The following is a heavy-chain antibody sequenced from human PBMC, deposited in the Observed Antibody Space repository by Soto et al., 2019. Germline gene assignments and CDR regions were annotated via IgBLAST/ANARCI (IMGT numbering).Heavy chain of an antibody. D-gene: IGHD6-19*01. J-gene: IGHJ5*02. CDR2: IDSSGEK. Sequence: QVTLKESGTVLVKPTETLTLRCTVSGLSISDSEMGVSWIRQPPGKALEWLAHIDSSGEKSYRTFLKSRLTISKDTSKSQIVLIMTNMDPADTGTYYCARRHLAVAVSPWFDPWGQGILVTVS. V-gene: IGHV2-26*01. CDR1: GLSISDSEMG. CDR3: ARRHLAVAVSPWFDP.